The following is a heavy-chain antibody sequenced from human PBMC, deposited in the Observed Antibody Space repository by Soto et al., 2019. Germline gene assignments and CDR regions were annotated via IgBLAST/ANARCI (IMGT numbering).Heavy chain of an antibody. CDR1: GYTFTSYD. Sequence: ASVKVSCKASGYTFTSYDINWVRQATGQGLEWMGWMNPNSGNTGYAQKFQGRVTMTRNTSISTAYMELSSLRSEDTAVYYCARVVYNWNLGGNWFDPWGQGTLVTVSS. V-gene: IGHV1-8*01. J-gene: IGHJ5*02. D-gene: IGHD1-20*01. CDR2: MNPNSGNT. CDR3: ARVVYNWNLGGNWFDP.